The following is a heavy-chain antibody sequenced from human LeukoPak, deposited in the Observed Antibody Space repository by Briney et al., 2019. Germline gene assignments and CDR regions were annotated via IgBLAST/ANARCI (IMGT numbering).Heavy chain of an antibody. Sequence: GGSLRLSCTGSGFKFRDYAMSWFRQAPGKGLEWVGFIRSKPHGETTEYAASVKGRFIISRDDSKSIAYLQVNSLKTEDTAMYYCTRSYNYYDSSGYYGFDYWGQGTLVTVSS. V-gene: IGHV3-49*03. CDR1: GFKFRDYA. CDR2: IRSKPHGETT. D-gene: IGHD3-22*01. J-gene: IGHJ4*02. CDR3: TRSYNYYDSSGYYGFDY.